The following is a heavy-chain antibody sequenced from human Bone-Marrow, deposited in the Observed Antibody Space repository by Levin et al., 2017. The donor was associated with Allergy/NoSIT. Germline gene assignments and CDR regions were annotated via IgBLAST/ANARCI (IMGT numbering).Heavy chain of an antibody. CDR3: ARDNRYSGQDAFDI. D-gene: IGHD6-13*01. Sequence: GESLKISCAASGFTFSSYGMHWVRQAPGKGLEWVAVIWYDGSNKYYADSVKGRFTISRDDSKNTLYLQMNSLRAEDTAVYYCARDNRYSGQDAFDIWGQGTMVTVSS. J-gene: IGHJ3*02. CDR1: GFTFSSYG. V-gene: IGHV3-33*01. CDR2: IWYDGSNK.